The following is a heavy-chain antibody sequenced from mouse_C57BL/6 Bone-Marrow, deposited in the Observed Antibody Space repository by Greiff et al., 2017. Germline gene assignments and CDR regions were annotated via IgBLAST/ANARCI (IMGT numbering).Heavy chain of an antibody. D-gene: IGHD3-2*02. J-gene: IGHJ2*01. CDR3: ASRLRQYYFDY. V-gene: IGHV1-64*01. Sequence: VQLQQPGAELVKPGASVKLSCKASGYTFTSYWMHWVKQRPGQGLEWIGMIHPNSGSTNYNEKFKSKATLTVDKSSSTAYMQLSSLTSEDSAVYYFASRLRQYYFDYWGQGTTLTVSS. CDR1: GYTFTSYW. CDR2: IHPNSGST.